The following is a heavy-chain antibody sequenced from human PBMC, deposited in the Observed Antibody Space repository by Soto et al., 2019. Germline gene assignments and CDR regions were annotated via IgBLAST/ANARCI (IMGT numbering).Heavy chain of an antibody. CDR3: ARRPAGGLFDF. Sequence: QLQLQESGPGLVRPSETLSLTCSVSGASIGSNRYYWDWIRQAPGKVLEWIGTVYYTEDTFYTPSLRRRVTMSVDTSRNQFSVTLRSVTAADTGVYYCARRPAGGLFDFWGQGTLVAVSS. V-gene: IGHV4-39*01. CDR1: GASIGSNRYY. J-gene: IGHJ4*02. CDR2: VYYTEDT.